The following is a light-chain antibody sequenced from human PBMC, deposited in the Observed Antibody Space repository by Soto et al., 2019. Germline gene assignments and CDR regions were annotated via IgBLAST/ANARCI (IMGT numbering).Light chain of an antibody. CDR1: SSDVGRYNL. CDR2: EVS. Sequence: QSALTQAAYVSGSPGQSITISCTGTSSDVGRYNLVSWYQQHPGKAPKLMSYEVSKLPSGLSNPFSGSKSGKTASLTNSVIDAEDGADYYCCSYAGSRTPFIFGTGTKLTV. V-gene: IGLV2-23*02. CDR3: CSYAGSRTPFI. J-gene: IGLJ1*01.